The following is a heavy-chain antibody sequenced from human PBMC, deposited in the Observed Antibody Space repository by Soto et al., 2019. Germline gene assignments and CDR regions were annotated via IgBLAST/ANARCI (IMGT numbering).Heavy chain of an antibody. CDR3: ARVNYYGSGTFYKPDYYYGLNV. D-gene: IGHD3-10*01. Sequence: GGSLGLSCAASGLTVSNNYMAWVRQAPGKGLEWVSSIYSGGSTYHADSVQGRFTLSRDTSKNTLFLQMNSLRVEDTAVYYCARVNYYGSGTFYKPDYYYGLNVWGQGTTVTVSS. CDR2: IYSGGST. J-gene: IGHJ6*02. CDR1: GLTVSNNY. V-gene: IGHV3-53*01.